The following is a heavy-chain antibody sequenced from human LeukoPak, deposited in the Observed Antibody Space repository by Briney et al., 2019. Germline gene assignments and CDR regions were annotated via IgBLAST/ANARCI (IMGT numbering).Heavy chain of an antibody. CDR3: ARERLGLKGAAAGTQNWFDP. J-gene: IGHJ5*02. Sequence: ASVTVSCKASGYTFTSYYMHWVRQAPGQGLEWMGIINPSGGSTSYAKKFQGRVTMTRVTSTSTVYMELSSLRSEDTAVYYCARERLGLKGAAAGTQNWFDPWGQGTLVTVSS. CDR2: INPSGGST. CDR1: GYTFTSYY. D-gene: IGHD6-13*01. V-gene: IGHV1-46*01.